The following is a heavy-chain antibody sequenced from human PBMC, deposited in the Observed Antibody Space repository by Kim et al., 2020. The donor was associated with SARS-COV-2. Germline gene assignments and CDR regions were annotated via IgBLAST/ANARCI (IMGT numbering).Heavy chain of an antibody. V-gene: IGHV3-7*03. CDR3: ARDDGSRVVDY. CDR1: GFTFSTYW. J-gene: IGHJ4*02. CDR2: IKEDGGEE. D-gene: IGHD3-10*01. Sequence: GGSLRLSCAASGFTFSTYWMSWVRQGPRKGLEWVANIKEDGGEEWYVDSVKGRFTISRDNAKNSLYLHMNSLRVEDTAVYYCARDDGSRVVDYWGQGTLVTVSS.